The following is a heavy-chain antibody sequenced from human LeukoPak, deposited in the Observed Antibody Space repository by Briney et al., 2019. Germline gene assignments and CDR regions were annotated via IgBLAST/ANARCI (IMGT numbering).Heavy chain of an antibody. D-gene: IGHD2-15*01. Sequence: PSETLSLTCTVSGGSISSSSYYWGWIRQPPGNGLEWIGSIYYSGSTYYNPSLKSRVTISVDTSKNQFSLKLSSVTAADTAVYYSARHTGSFRWFDPWGQGTLVTVSS. CDR2: IYYSGST. J-gene: IGHJ5*02. V-gene: IGHV4-39*01. CDR3: ARHTGSFRWFDP. CDR1: GGSISSSSYY.